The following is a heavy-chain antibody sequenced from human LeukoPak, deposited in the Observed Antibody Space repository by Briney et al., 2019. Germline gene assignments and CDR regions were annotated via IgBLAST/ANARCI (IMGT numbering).Heavy chain of an antibody. J-gene: IGHJ4*02. V-gene: IGHV4-61*02. CDR2: ISATGST. Sequence: KPSQTLSLTCTVSGGSISSSSYYWTWIRQPAGKGLEWIGRISATGSTNYNPSLKSRVTISIDTSKNQFSLKLSSVTAADTAVYYCAGEVRARDGYNYGGSDYWGQGTLVTVSS. CDR1: GGSISSSSYY. CDR3: AGEVRARDGYNYGGSDY. D-gene: IGHD5-24*01.